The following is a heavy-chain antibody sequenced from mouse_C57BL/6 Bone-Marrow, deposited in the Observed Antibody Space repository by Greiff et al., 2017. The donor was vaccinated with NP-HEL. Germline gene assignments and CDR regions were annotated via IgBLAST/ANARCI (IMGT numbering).Heavy chain of an antibody. V-gene: IGHV7-3*01. CDR2: IRNKANGYTT. CDR3: ARYRDYGNYGLYYYAMDY. CDR1: GFTFTDYY. Sequence: EVQGVESGGGLVQPGGSLSLSCAASGFTFTDYYMSWVRQPPGKALEWLGFIRNKANGYTTEYSASVKGRFTISRDNSQSILYLQMNALRAEDSATYYCARYRDYGNYGLYYYAMDYWGQGTSVTVSS. D-gene: IGHD2-1*01. J-gene: IGHJ4*01.